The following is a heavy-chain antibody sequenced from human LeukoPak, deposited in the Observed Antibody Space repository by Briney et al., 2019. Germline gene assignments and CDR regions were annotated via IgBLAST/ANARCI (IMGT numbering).Heavy chain of an antibody. CDR1: GILFSNTA. Sequence: GGSLRLSCAASGILFSNTAMNWARQSPGRGLEWVSAISGGGERAFYADSVKGRFTISRDNSKNILYLQMNSLTADDTAIYYCGKDGGQYSSGPEFDPRGQGALVTVSS. V-gene: IGHV3-23*01. CDR2: ISGGGERA. J-gene: IGHJ5*02. D-gene: IGHD6-19*01. CDR3: GKDGGQYSSGPEFDP.